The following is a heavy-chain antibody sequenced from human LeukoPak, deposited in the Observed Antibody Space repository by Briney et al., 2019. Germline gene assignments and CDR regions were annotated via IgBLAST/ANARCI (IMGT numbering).Heavy chain of an antibody. V-gene: IGHV3-74*01. CDR1: GFTFSSYW. D-gene: IGHD3-3*01. CDR3: ARESLGDFWSGSQSSDY. Sequence: PGGSLRLSCAASGFTFSSYWMQWVRQAPGKGLVWVSRINSDGSSTNYADPVKGRFTISRDNAQNTLYLQMNSLRAEDTAVYYCARESLGDFWSGSQSSDYWGQGTLVTVSS. J-gene: IGHJ4*02. CDR2: INSDGSST.